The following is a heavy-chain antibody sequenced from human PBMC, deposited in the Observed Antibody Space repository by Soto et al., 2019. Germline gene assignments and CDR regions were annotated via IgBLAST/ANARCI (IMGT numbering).Heavy chain of an antibody. CDR1: GFTFSNYY. J-gene: IGHJ4*02. D-gene: IGHD6-19*01. CDR3: ARSYSSGWEFDY. Sequence: QVQLVESGGGLVKPGGSLRLSCGASGFTFSNYYMSWIRQAPGTGLEWVSYISSTGRTIYDADSVKGRFTVSRDNAQNSLSLKLNSLRVEDTAVYYCARSYSSGWEFDYWGQGTQVTVSS. CDR2: ISSTGRTI. V-gene: IGHV3-11*01.